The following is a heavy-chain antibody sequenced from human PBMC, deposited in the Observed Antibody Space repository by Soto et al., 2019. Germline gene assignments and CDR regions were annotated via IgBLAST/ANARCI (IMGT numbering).Heavy chain of an antibody. J-gene: IGHJ3*02. CDR3: AGQDGFDI. CDR1: GFGFSSYV. V-gene: IGHV3-48*02. CDR2: ISSDGHTT. Sequence: GQLVESGGGLVQPGGALRLSCAASGFGFSSYVMNWVRQAPGKGLEWLSYISSDGHTTYYADSVKGRFTISRDNAKNSLYLQINSLRDEDTAVYYCAGQDGFDIWGQGTMVTVSS.